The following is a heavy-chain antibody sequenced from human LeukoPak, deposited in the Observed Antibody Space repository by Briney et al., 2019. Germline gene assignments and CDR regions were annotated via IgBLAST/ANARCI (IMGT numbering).Heavy chain of an antibody. CDR1: GFTFRSHA. D-gene: IGHD2-21*01. Sequence: GGSLGLSCVGSGFTFRSHAMSWVRQAPEKGLEFVSGIYENGGTTYYADSVKGRFSISRDNSKNTLYLQMDTLRGEDTAVYYCAKDFRIGYSAHFDYWGQGALVTVSS. J-gene: IGHJ4*02. CDR2: IYENGGTT. CDR3: AKDFRIGYSAHFDY. V-gene: IGHV3-23*01.